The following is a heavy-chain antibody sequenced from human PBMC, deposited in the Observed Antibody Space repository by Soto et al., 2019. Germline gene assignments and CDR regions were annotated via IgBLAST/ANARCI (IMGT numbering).Heavy chain of an antibody. V-gene: IGHV3-23*01. CDR3: AKDAAMVSSTVNDFDY. J-gene: IGHJ4*02. Sequence: EVQLLESGGGLVQPGGSLRLSCAAAGFFFSSYAMSWVRRAPGKGLEWASGIGGSGGYKSYADSVKGRFTSSRDKSKNKLYLQVESLGGEDTAVYYCAKDAAMVSSTVNDFDYWGQGTLVAVSS. D-gene: IGHD6-13*01. CDR1: GFFFSSYA. CDR2: IGGSGGYK.